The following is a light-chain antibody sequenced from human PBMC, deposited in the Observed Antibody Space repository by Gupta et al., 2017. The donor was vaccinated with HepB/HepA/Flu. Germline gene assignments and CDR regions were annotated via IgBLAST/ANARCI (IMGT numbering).Light chain of an antibody. CDR1: KLGDKY. V-gene: IGLV3-1*01. CDR2: QNY. CDR3: QAWDSRIGV. J-gene: IGLJ1*01. Sequence: SYELTQPPSVSVSHGQTATIPCSGDKLGDKYVCLYQQKPVQSPVLVIHQNYKRPSRIPERFSGSNSGNTATLTIIGTQDRYEADYYCQAWDSRIGVFGNWKKV.